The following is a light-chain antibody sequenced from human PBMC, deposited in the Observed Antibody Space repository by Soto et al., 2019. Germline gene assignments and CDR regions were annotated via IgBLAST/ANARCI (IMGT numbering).Light chain of an antibody. CDR1: QSVSIL. CDR3: QQYSNWRCT. J-gene: IGKJ1*01. Sequence: EIVMTHSPATLSVSPGAIATLSGRASQSVSILLAWYQQKPGQAPRLLIHGATTRATGIPARFSGSGSGTEFTLTISSLQSPDFAVYYCQQYSNWRCTVGQGNKLDIK. CDR2: GAT. V-gene: IGKV3-15*01.